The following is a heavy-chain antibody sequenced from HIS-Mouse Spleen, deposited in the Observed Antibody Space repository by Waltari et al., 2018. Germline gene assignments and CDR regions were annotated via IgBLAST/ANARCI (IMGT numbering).Heavy chain of an antibody. CDR1: GGSLSSSSYY. V-gene: IGHV4-39*07. J-gene: IGHJ2*01. CDR2: IYYSGST. D-gene: IGHD6-13*01. Sequence: QLQLQESGPGLVKPSETLSLTVTGPGGSLSSSSYYWGRIRQPPGKGLEWIGSIYYSGSTYYNPSLKSRVTISVDTSKNQFSLKLSSVTAADTAVYYCAREIPYSSSWYDWYFDLWGRGTLVTVSS. CDR3: AREIPYSSSWYDWYFDL.